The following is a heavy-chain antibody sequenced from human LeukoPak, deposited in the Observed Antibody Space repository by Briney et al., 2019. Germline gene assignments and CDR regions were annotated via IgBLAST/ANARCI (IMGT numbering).Heavy chain of an antibody. V-gene: IGHV3-33*01. CDR2: IWYDGSNK. CDR1: GFTFSSYG. D-gene: IGHD2-2*01. Sequence: GGSLRLSCAASGFTFSSYGMHWVRQAPGKGLEWVAVIWYDGSNKYYADSVKGRFTISRDNSKNTLYLQMNSLRAEDTAVYYCARDPDIVVVPAAQYYYYGMDVWGQGTTVTVSS. CDR3: ARDPDIVVVPAAQYYYYGMDV. J-gene: IGHJ6*02.